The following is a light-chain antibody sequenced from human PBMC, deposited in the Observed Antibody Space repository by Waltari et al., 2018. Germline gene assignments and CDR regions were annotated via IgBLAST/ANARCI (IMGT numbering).Light chain of an antibody. V-gene: IGKV3-20*01. CDR2: AAS. J-gene: IGKJ2*01. CDR1: QSLSRSR. Sequence: EFVLTQSPGTLSLSPGERATLSCRASQSLSRSRLAWYQQKPGQAPRLLIYAASSRATCIPGRFSGSGSGTDFSLTISRVEPEDFAVYYCQQYGSSVMYTFGQGTKLEIQ. CDR3: QQYGSSVMYT.